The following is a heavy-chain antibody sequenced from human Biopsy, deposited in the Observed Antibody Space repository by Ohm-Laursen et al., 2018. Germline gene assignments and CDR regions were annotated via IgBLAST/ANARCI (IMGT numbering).Heavy chain of an antibody. Sequence: SLRLSCSASGFVVSGTQMSWVRQAPRKGLEWVSVIYSGDSTYYADSVKGRFTISRDESKNTLYLQMNRLRAEDTAVYHCARATYSSGHKIDSWGQGTLVTVFS. D-gene: IGHD6-25*01. J-gene: IGHJ4*02. CDR3: ARATYSSGHKIDS. CDR2: IYSGDST. CDR1: GFVVSGTQ. V-gene: IGHV3-53*01.